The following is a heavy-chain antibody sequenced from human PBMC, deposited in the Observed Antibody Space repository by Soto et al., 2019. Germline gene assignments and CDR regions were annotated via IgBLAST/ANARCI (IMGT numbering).Heavy chain of an antibody. V-gene: IGHV3-15*07. D-gene: IGHD3-10*01. CDR1: GFTFSNAL. CDR3: ASSWGYQGSWSYYFDH. CDR2: IKNKIDGGTT. J-gene: IGHJ4*02. Sequence: GGSLRLSCAASGFTFSNALMNWVRQAPGKGLKWVGRIKNKIDGGTTDYAAPVKGRFTISRDDSKNTLYLEMNSLKTEDTAVYYCASSWGYQGSWSYYFDHGGQGTLVTVSS.